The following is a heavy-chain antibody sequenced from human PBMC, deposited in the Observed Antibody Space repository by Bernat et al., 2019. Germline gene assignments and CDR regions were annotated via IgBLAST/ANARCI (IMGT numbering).Heavy chain of an antibody. CDR3: ARDGGGIDP. J-gene: IGHJ5*02. D-gene: IGHD3-16*01. V-gene: IGHV3-30-3*01. CDR2: ISYDGSNR. CDR1: GFTFSSYA. Sequence: QVQLVESGGGVVQPGRSLRLSCAASGFTFSSYAMHWVRQAPGKGLEWVAVISYDGSNRYYADSVKGRFTISRDNSKNTLYLQMNSLRAEDTAVYYCARDGGGIDPWGQGTLVTVSS.